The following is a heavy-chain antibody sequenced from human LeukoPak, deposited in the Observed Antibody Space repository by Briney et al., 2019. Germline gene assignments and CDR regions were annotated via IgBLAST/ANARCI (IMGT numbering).Heavy chain of an antibody. D-gene: IGHD4-23*01. Sequence: GYIYYSGSTNYNPSLKSRVTISVDTSKNQFSLKLSSVTAADTAVYCCASADDYGGNSEFDYWGQGTLVTVSS. V-gene: IGHV4-59*01. CDR2: IYYSGST. J-gene: IGHJ4*02. CDR3: ASADDYGGNSEFDY.